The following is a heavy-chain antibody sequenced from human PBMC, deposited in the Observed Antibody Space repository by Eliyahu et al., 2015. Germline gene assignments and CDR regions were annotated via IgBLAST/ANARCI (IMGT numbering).Heavy chain of an antibody. V-gene: IGHV3-9*01. CDR3: AKDISSSGYWVAFDI. CDR2: ISWNSGSI. J-gene: IGHJ3*02. Sequence: EVQLVESGGGLVQPGXSLRLSCSASGFTFDXYAMHWVRQAPGKGLEWVSGISWNSGSIGYADSVKGRFTISRDNAKNSLYLQMNSLRAEDTALYYCAKDISSSGYWVAFDIWGQGTMVTVSS. D-gene: IGHD3-22*01. CDR1: GFTFDXYA.